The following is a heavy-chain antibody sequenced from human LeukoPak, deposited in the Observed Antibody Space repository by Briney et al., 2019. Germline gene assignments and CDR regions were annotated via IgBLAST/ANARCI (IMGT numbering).Heavy chain of an antibody. Sequence: GGSLRLSCAVSGITFSSYWMIWVRQAPGKGLEWVANIKQGGAEKYYVDSVKGRFTISRDNANNSLYLQMNSLRAEDTAVYYCATGGGEWELSNWGQGTLVTVSS. CDR1: GITFSSYW. J-gene: IGHJ4*02. CDR3: ATGGGEWELSN. CDR2: IKQGGAEK. D-gene: IGHD1-26*01. V-gene: IGHV3-7*01.